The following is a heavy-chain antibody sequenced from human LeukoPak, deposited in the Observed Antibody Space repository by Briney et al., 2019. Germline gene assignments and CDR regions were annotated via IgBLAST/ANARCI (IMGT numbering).Heavy chain of an antibody. CDR2: ISGDAGRT. J-gene: IGHJ4*02. V-gene: IGHV3-23*01. CDR1: GFIFSNHG. Sequence: GGSLRLPCAASGFIFSNHGMNWVRQAPGKGLEWVSGISGDAGRTYYADSVKGRFTISRDNSKNTLYLQMNSLRAEDTAVYYCARDGYYYDSSGYYSLGYWGQGTLVTVSS. D-gene: IGHD3-22*01. CDR3: ARDGYYYDSSGYYSLGY.